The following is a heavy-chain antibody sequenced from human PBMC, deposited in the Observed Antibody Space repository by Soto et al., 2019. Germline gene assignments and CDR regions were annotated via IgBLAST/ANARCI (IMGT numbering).Heavy chain of an antibody. J-gene: IGHJ4*02. CDR1: GFTVSSNY. CDR3: AGTYYYDSSGYYRFDY. Sequence: EVQLVESGGGLVQPGGSLRLSCAASGFTVSSNYMSWVRQAPGKGLEWVSVIYSGGSTYYADSVKGRFTISRHNSKNTLYLQMNSLRAGDTAVYYCAGTYYYDSSGYYRFDYWGQGTLVTVSS. D-gene: IGHD3-22*01. CDR2: IYSGGST. V-gene: IGHV3-53*04.